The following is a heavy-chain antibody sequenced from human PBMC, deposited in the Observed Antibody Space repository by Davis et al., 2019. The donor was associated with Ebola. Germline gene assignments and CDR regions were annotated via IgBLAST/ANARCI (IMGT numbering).Heavy chain of an antibody. V-gene: IGHV5-51*01. CDR3: ARLDYDVLTAYYVFDY. CDR2: IYPVDSDT. Sequence: GESLKISCQASGYSFSTYWIAWVRQMPGKGLEWMGIIYPVDSDTRYSPSFQGQVTISADKSISTASLQWSSLKASDTAMYYCARLDYDVLTAYYVFDYWGQGTLVTVSS. D-gene: IGHD3-9*01. CDR1: GYSFSTYW. J-gene: IGHJ4*02.